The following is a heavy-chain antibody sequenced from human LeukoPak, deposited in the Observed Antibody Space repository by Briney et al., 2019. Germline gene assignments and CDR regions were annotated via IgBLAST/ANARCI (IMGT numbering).Heavy chain of an antibody. CDR2: IWYDGSNK. J-gene: IGHJ6*02. V-gene: IGHV3-33*01. Sequence: PGRSLRLSCAASGFTFSSYGMHWVRQAPGKGLEWVAVIWYDGSNKYYADSVKGRFTISRDNSKNTLYLQMNSLRAEDTAVYYCARALTYYDFWSGYISGVDVWGQGTTVTVSS. CDR1: GFTFSSYG. CDR3: ARALTYYDFWSGYISGVDV. D-gene: IGHD3-3*01.